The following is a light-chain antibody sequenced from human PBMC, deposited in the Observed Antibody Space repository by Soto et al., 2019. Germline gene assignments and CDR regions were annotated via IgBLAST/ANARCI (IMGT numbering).Light chain of an antibody. V-gene: IGKV3-20*01. J-gene: IGKJ2*01. Sequence: EIVLTQSPGTLSLSPGERATLSCRASQSVSSSYLAWYQQKPGQAPRLLIYGASSRDTGIPDRFSGSGSGTDFTLTISRLEPEDFAVYYCQQYGSSHTFGQGTKLEIK. CDR2: GAS. CDR3: QQYGSSHT. CDR1: QSVSSSY.